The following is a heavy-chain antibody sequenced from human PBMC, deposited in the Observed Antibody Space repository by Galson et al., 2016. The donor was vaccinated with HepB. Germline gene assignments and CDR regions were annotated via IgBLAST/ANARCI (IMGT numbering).Heavy chain of an antibody. CDR3: ERDVCGGDCYYDYYGMAG. Sequence: SLRLSCAASEFTFSSYALHWVRQAPGKGLEWVTVISYDGSNKYYADSVKGRFTISRDNSKNTLYMQMNSLRAEDTAVYYCERDVCGGDCYYDYYGMAGWGQGTTVTVSS. CDR2: ISYDGSNK. D-gene: IGHD2-21*02. CDR1: EFTFSSYA. V-gene: IGHV3-30-3*01. J-gene: IGHJ6*02.